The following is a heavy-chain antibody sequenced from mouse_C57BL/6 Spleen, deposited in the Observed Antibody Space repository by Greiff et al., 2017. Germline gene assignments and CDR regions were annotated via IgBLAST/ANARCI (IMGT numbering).Heavy chain of an antibody. CDR1: GYTFTSYW. D-gene: IGHD2-4*01. Sequence: QVQLQQPGAELVKPGASVKLSCKASGYTFTSYWMHWVKQRPGQGLEWIGMIHPNSGSTNYNEKFKSKATLTVDKSSSTAYMQLSSLTSEDSAVXYCAVYYDYLGFAYWGQGTLVTVSA. V-gene: IGHV1-64*01. CDR3: AVYYDYLGFAY. J-gene: IGHJ3*01. CDR2: IHPNSGST.